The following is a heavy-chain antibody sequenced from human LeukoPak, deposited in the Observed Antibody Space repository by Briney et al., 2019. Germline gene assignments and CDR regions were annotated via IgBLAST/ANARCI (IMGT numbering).Heavy chain of an antibody. J-gene: IGHJ1*01. CDR1: GYSISSGYY. D-gene: IGHD3-10*01. Sequence: SETLSLTCTVSGYSISSGYYWGWIRQPPGKGLEWIGSIYHSGSTYYNPSLMSRVTISVDTSKNQFSLKLSSVTAADTAVYYCATGSLLLWFGEAYFQHWGQGTLVTVSS. V-gene: IGHV4-38-2*02. CDR2: IYHSGST. CDR3: ATGSLLLWFGEAYFQH.